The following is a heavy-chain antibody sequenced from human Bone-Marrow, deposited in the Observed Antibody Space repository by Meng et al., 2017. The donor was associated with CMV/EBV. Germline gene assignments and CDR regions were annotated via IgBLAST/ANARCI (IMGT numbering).Heavy chain of an antibody. D-gene: IGHD6-13*01. CDR1: GFTFSSYS. CDR3: ASRRTGIAVDGTDNVF. CDR2: ISSSSSNT. J-gene: IGHJ6*02. Sequence: GESLKISCAASGFTFSSYSMSWVRQAPGKGLEWVSSISSSSSNTYYADSVKGRFTISRDNSKNSLYLQMNSLRAEDTAVYYCASRRTGIAVDGTDNVFWGQGTTVTVSS. V-gene: IGHV3-21*01.